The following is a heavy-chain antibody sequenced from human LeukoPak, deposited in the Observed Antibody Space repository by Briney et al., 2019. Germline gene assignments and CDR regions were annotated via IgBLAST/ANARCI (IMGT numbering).Heavy chain of an antibody. CDR1: GFTFTGYY. V-gene: IGHV1-8*02. Sequence: AASVKVSCKASGFTFTGYYMHWVRQVPGQGLEWMGWVSPNNGNTGYAQNFQGRVTMTRNTSISTAYMELSSLTSEDTAVYYCARNWGEFDPWGQGTLVTVSS. CDR2: VSPNNGNT. CDR3: ARNWGEFDP. D-gene: IGHD7-27*01. J-gene: IGHJ5*02.